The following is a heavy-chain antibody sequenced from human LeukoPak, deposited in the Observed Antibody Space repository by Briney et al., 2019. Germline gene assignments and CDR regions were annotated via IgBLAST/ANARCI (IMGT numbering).Heavy chain of an antibody. Sequence: PSETLSLTCAVYGGSFSGYYWSWIRQPPGKGLEWIGEINHSGSTNYNPSLKSRVTISVDTSKNQFSLKLSSVTAADTAVYYCATYSNLLSPGLLSGDSWFDPWGQGTLVTVSS. CDR1: GGSFSGYY. D-gene: IGHD2-2*01. CDR2: INHSGST. CDR3: ATYSNLLSPGLLSGDSWFDP. V-gene: IGHV4-34*01. J-gene: IGHJ5*02.